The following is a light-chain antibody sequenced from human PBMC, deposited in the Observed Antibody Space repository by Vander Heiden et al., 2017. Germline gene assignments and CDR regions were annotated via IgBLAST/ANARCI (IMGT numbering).Light chain of an antibody. CDR3: QSYDSSLSGSRGSVV. CDR2: GNS. Sequence: QSVLTQPPSVSGAPGQRVTISCTGSSANIGAGYDVHWYQQLPGTAPKLLIYGNSNRPSGVPDRFSGSKSGTSASLAITGLQAEDEADYYCQSYDSSLSGSRGSVVFGGGTKLTGL. CDR1: SANIGAGYD. J-gene: IGLJ2*01. V-gene: IGLV1-40*01.